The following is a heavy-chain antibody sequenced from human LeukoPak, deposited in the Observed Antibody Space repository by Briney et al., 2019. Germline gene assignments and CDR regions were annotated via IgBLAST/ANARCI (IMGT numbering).Heavy chain of an antibody. CDR1: GFSFSSHW. J-gene: IGHJ4*02. V-gene: IGHV3-74*01. CDR2: INGDGIAI. CDR3: ARGGSPFY. D-gene: IGHD3-10*01. Sequence: QAGGSLRLSRAGSGFSFSSHWLHWVRQVPGKGLEWVARINGDGIAINYADSVKGRFTISRDNAKNTMYLQMNSLRVEDTAVFYCARGGSPFYWGRGTPVTVSS.